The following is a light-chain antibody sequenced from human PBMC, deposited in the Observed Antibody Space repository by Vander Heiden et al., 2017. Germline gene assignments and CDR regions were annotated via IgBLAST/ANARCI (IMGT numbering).Light chain of an antibody. J-gene: IGKJ2*01. CDR2: KAS. CDR1: QHISNW. Sequence: DSQMTQSPSTLPASVGDGVTITCRGSQHISNWLSCYQQKPRKAPKLLIYKASTLESGVPSSISGSGSATEFIPTISSLQADDFATYYCQQYNPYSPYTFGQGTKLEIK. V-gene: IGKV1-5*03. CDR3: QQYNPYSPYT.